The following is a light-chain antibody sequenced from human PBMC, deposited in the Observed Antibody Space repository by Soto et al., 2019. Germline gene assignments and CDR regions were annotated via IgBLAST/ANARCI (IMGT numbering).Light chain of an antibody. Sequence: DIQMTQSPSSLSASVGDRVTITCQASQDISNDLNWYQQKPGKAPKVLIYDGSNLETGVPSRFSGSGSGTDFTFTISSLQPEDIATYYCQHYDNHPRCTFGQGTKLEIK. CDR3: QHYDNHPRCT. V-gene: IGKV1-33*01. CDR2: DGS. J-gene: IGKJ2*02. CDR1: QDISND.